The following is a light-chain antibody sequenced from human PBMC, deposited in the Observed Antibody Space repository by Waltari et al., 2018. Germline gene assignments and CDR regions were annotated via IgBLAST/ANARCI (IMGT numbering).Light chain of an antibody. J-gene: IGKJ1*01. Sequence: DIQMTQSPSTLSASVGDRVTITCRASQTINTWLAWNQQKPGKAPNLLIYRTSTLESGVPSRFSGSGSGTEFTLTISSLQPDDFATYYCQQAWTFGQGTKVEIK. V-gene: IGKV1-5*03. CDR3: QQAWT. CDR1: QTINTW. CDR2: RTS.